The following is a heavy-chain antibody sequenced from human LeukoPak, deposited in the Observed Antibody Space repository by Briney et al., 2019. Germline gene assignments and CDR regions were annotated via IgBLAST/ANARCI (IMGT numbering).Heavy chain of an antibody. CDR1: GFTFSSYS. Sequence: PGGSLRLSCAASGFTFSSYSMNWVRQAPGKGLEWVSSISSSSSYIYYADSVKGRFTISRDNAKNSLYLQMNSPRAEDTAVYYCARDRAKRGIAVAGTSFDYWGQGTLVTVSS. CDR2: ISSSSSYI. CDR3: ARDRAKRGIAVAGTSFDY. J-gene: IGHJ4*02. V-gene: IGHV3-21*01. D-gene: IGHD6-19*01.